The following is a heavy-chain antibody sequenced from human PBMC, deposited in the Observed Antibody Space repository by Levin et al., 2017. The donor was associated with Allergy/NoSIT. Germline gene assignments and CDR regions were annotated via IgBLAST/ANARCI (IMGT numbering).Heavy chain of an antibody. CDR3: ARWEGGSRRDS. CDR1: GFTFSKSA. V-gene: IGHV3-21*01. Sequence: GGSLRLSCAASGFTFSKSAMNWVRQAPGKGLEWVSSISSMSEYIYYADSVKGRFTISRDNAKNSLFLQMNSLRAEDTAVYYCARWEGGSRRDSWGQGTLVTVSS. J-gene: IGHJ4*02. CDR2: ISSMSEYI. D-gene: IGHD3-16*01.